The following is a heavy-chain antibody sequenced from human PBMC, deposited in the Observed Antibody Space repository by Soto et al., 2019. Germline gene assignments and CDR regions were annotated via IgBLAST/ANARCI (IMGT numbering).Heavy chain of an antibody. CDR3: ARGHVDIVVVVAATNEGDY. D-gene: IGHD2-15*01. J-gene: IGHJ4*02. CDR1: GFTFSSYA. Sequence: QVQLVESGGGVVQPGRSLRLSCAASGFTFSSYAMHWVRQAPGKGLEWVAVISYDGSNKYYADSVKGRFTISRDNSKNTLYLQMNSLRAEDTAVYYCARGHVDIVVVVAATNEGDYWGQGTLVTVSS. CDR2: ISYDGSNK. V-gene: IGHV3-30-3*01.